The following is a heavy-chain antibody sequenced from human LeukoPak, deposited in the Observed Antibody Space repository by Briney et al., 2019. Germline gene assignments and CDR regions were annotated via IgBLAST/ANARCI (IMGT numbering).Heavy chain of an antibody. CDR2: INHSGST. CDR3: ARKRGGEDIVVVPAAIHYFDY. J-gene: IGHJ4*02. CDR1: GGSFSGYY. Sequence: PSETLSLTCAVYGGSFSGYYWSWIRQPPGKGPEWIGEINHSGSTNYNPSLKSRVTISVDTSKNQFSLKLSSVTAADTAVYYCARKRGGEDIVVVPAAIHYFDYWGQGTLVTVSS. D-gene: IGHD2-2*01. V-gene: IGHV4-34*01.